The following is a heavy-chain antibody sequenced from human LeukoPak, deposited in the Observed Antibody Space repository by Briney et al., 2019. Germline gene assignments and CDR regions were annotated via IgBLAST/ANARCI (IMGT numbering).Heavy chain of an antibody. V-gene: IGHV4-61*02. D-gene: IGHD5-18*01. Sequence: SETLSLTCTVSGGSIITGGYYWSWIRQAAGKRLEWIGRIYASGSTNYNPSLKSRVTISVDRSKNQFSLKLSSVTAADTAVYYCARRGGYSYGYRYFDLWGRGTLVTVSS. CDR1: GGSIITGGYY. CDR2: IYASGST. J-gene: IGHJ2*01. CDR3: ARRGGYSYGYRYFDL.